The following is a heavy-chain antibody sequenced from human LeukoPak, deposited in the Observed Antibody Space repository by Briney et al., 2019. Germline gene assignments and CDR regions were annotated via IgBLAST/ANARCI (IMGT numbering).Heavy chain of an antibody. D-gene: IGHD3-3*01. V-gene: IGHV3-74*01. CDR3: ARGVAGYSFWNGSEY. Sequence: GGSLRLSCAASGFTFSSYWMHWVRQAPGKGLVWVSRINSDGSITTYADSVKGRFTISRDNGKNTLYLQMNSLRAEDTAVYYCARGVAGYSFWNGSEYWGQGTLVTVSS. CDR1: GFTFSSYW. CDR2: INSDGSIT. J-gene: IGHJ4*02.